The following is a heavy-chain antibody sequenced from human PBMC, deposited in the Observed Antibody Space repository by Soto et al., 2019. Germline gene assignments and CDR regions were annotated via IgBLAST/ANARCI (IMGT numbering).Heavy chain of an antibody. CDR3: VRQVTYDILAPPCXLDS. J-gene: IGHJ4*02. CDR2: IYYTGTT. D-gene: IGHD3-9*01. CDR1: GGSISNYY. Sequence: SETLSLTCSVSGGSISNYYWSWIRQPPGKGLEWIGYIYYTGTTNYNPSLQSRVTISVDTSRNQYSLNLRSMTAADTAVYYCVRQVTYDILAPPCXLDSWGQGTLVTVSS. V-gene: IGHV4-59*08.